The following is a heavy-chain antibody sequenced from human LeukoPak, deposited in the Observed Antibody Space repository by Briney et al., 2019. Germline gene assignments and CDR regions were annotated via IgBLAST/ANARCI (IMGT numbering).Heavy chain of an antibody. D-gene: IGHD3-10*01. J-gene: IGHJ4*02. V-gene: IGHV3-23*01. CDR1: GFTFSTHA. Sequence: GEALRLSCAASGFTFSTHAMSLVRQAPGQGLEWVSTITGSGGSTYYADSVKGHFTISRDNSKNTPYLQMNSLRAEDTAIYYCAKDLSWFGGSLATFGYWGQGTLATVSS. CDR3: AKDLSWFGGSLATFGY. CDR2: ITGSGGST.